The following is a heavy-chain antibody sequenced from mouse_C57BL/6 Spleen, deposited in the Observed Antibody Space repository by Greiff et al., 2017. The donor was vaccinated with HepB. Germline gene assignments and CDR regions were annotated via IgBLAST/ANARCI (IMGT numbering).Heavy chain of an antibody. D-gene: IGHD4-1*01. V-gene: IGHV5-17*01. CDR2: ISSGSSTI. Sequence: DVHLVESGGGLVKPGGSLKLSCAASGFTFSDYGMHWVRQAPEKGLEWVAYISSGSSTIYYADTVKGRFTISRDNAKNTLFLQMTSLRSEDTAMYYCVKGDWDVYFDVWGTGTTVTVSS. CDR3: VKGDWDVYFDV. CDR1: GFTFSDYG. J-gene: IGHJ1*03.